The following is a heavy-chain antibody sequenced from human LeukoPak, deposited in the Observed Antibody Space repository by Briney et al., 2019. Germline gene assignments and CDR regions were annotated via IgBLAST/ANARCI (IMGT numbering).Heavy chain of an antibody. V-gene: IGHV1-8*01. D-gene: IGHD3-10*01. CDR1: GYTFTSYD. CDR3: AGGRGGDYYGSRRRYFDY. Sequence: ASVKVSCKASGYTFTSYDINWVRQATGQGLEWMGWMNPNSGNTGYAQKFQGRVTMTRNTSISTAYMELSSLRSEDTAVYYCAGGRGGDYYGSRRRYFDYWGQGTLVTVSS. J-gene: IGHJ4*02. CDR2: MNPNSGNT.